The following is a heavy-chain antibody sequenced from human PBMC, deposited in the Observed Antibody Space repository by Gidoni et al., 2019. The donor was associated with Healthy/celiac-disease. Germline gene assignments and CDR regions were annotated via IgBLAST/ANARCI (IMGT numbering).Heavy chain of an antibody. D-gene: IGHD6-19*01. Sequence: EVQLVESGGGLVKPGGSLRLSCAASGFTFSSYSMNWVRQAPGKGLEWVSSISSSSSYINYADSVKGRFTISRDNAKNSLYLQMNSLRAEDTAVYYCARGVRGQYYFDYWGQGTLVTVSS. CDR1: GFTFSSYS. V-gene: IGHV3-21*01. CDR3: ARGVRGQYYFDY. J-gene: IGHJ4*02. CDR2: ISSSSSYI.